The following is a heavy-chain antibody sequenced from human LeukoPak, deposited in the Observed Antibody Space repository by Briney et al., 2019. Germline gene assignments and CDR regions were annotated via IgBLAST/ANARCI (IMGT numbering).Heavy chain of an antibody. D-gene: IGHD2/OR15-2a*01. V-gene: IGHV3-11*01. CDR2: ISSSGSTI. J-gene: IGHJ4*02. CDR1: GFTFSDYY. Sequence: GGSLRLSCAASGFTFSDYYMSWIRQAPGKGLEWVSYISSSGSTIYYADSVKGRFTISRDNAKNSLYLQMNSLRAEDTAVYYCTRGGVLWVSANLFDYWGQGTLVTVSS. CDR3: TRGGVLWVSANLFDY.